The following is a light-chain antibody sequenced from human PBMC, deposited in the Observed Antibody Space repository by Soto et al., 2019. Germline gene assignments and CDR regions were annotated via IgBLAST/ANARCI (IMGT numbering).Light chain of an antibody. CDR1: QSISTW. J-gene: IGKJ5*01. CDR2: AAS. Sequence: DTQVTQSPSTLSASIGDRVTITCRASQSISTWLAWYQQKPGKAPKLLIYAASTLENGVPTRFSGTGSETEFPLTVSSLQPDDSATYYCQQYNDYITFGQGTRLEIK. CDR3: QQYNDYIT. V-gene: IGKV1-5*01.